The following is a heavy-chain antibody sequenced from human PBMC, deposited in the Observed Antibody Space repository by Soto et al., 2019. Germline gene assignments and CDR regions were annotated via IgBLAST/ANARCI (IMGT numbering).Heavy chain of an antibody. CDR1: GFTFSSYS. D-gene: IGHD4-17*01. CDR2: ISSSSSYI. Sequence: EVQLVESGGGLVKPGGSLRLSCAASGFTFSSYSMNWVRQAPGKGLEWVSSISSSSSYIYYADSVKGRFTISRDNAKNSLYLQMNSLRAEDTAVYYCARDYGDYAPINWFDPWGQGTLVTVSS. V-gene: IGHV3-21*01. CDR3: ARDYGDYAPINWFDP. J-gene: IGHJ5*02.